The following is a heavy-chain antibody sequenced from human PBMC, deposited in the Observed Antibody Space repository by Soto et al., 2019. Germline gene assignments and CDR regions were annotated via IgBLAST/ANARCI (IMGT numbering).Heavy chain of an antibody. V-gene: IGHV3-21*01. Sequence: RGFLRLSCAAPGFTFSSYSMNWVRQAPGKGLEWVSSISSSSSYIYYADSVKGRFTISRDNAKNSLYLQMNSLRAEDTAVYYCASYSSGWDTGAFDIWGQGTMVTVSS. CDR1: GFTFSSYS. D-gene: IGHD6-19*01. CDR3: ASYSSGWDTGAFDI. CDR2: ISSSSSYI. J-gene: IGHJ3*02.